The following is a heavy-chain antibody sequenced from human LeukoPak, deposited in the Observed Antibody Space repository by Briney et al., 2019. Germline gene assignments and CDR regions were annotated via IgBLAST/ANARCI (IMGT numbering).Heavy chain of an antibody. CDR3: ARVVWQQWLDQYYFDY. J-gene: IGHJ4*02. CDR2: INPNSGGT. Sequence: ASVKVSCKASGYTFTVYYMHWVRQAPGQGLEWMGWINPNSGGTNYAQKFQGRVTMTRDTSISTAYMELSRLRSDDTAVYYCARVVWQQWLDQYYFDYWGQGTLVTVSS. D-gene: IGHD6-19*01. CDR1: GYTFTVYY. V-gene: IGHV1-2*02.